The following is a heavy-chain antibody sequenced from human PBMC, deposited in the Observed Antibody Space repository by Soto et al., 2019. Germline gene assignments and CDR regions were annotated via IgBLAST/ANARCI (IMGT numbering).Heavy chain of an antibody. Sequence: PGGSLRLSCAASGFTFSSYSMNWVRQAPGKGLEWVSYISSSSSTIYYADSVKGRFTISRDNAKNSLYLQMNSLRDEDTAVYYCARDRDDSSGYYYRGPYFDYWGQGTLVTV. CDR1: GFTFSSYS. D-gene: IGHD3-22*01. J-gene: IGHJ4*02. V-gene: IGHV3-48*02. CDR2: ISSSSSTI. CDR3: ARDRDDSSGYYYRGPYFDY.